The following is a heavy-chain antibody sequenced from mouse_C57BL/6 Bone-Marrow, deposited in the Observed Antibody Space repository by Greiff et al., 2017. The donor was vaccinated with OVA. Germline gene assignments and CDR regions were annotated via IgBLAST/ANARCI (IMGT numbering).Heavy chain of an antibody. CDR1: GYTFTSYG. CDR3: ASITTVVARNWYFDV. V-gene: IGHV1-58*01. D-gene: IGHD1-1*01. CDR2: IYIGNGYT. Sequence: EVKLMESGAELVRPGSSVKMSCKTSGYTFTSYGINWVKQRPGQGLEWIGYIYIGNGYTEYNEKFQGKATLTSDTSSSTAYMQLSSLTSEDSAIYVCASITTVVARNWYFDVWGTGTTVTVSS. J-gene: IGHJ1*03.